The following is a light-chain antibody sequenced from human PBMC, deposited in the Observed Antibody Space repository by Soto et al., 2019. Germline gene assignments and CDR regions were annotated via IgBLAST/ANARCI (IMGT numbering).Light chain of an antibody. CDR1: QSSGEW. CDR3: QRYNNFPRT. J-gene: IGKJ1*01. V-gene: IGKV1-5*03. CDR2: KTS. Sequence: DIQMTQSSSTLSASVPDRVSITCRASQSSGEWLAWYQQKPGKTPRLLIYKTSTIETGVPSRFSGSRSGTEFTLTISSLQPDDSATYYCQRYNNFPRTFGQGTKVDIK.